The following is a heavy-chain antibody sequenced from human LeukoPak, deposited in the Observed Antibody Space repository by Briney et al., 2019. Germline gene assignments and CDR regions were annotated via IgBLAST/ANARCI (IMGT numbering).Heavy chain of an antibody. D-gene: IGHD4-17*01. CDR1: GFTFSSYS. CDR2: ISSSSTI. V-gene: IGHV3-48*01. Sequence: GGSLRLSCAASGFTFSSYSMNWVRQAPGKGLEWVSYISSSSTIYYADSVKGRFTISRDNAKNSLYLQMNSLRAEDTAVYYCARGRQDGDYDSEYFQHWGQGTLVTVSS. J-gene: IGHJ1*01. CDR3: ARGRQDGDYDSEYFQH.